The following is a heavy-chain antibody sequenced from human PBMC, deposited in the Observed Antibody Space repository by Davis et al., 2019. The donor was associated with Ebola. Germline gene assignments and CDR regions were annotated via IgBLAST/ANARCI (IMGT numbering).Heavy chain of an antibody. Sequence: ASVKVSCKASGYTFTGYYMHWVRQAPGQGLEWMGWINPNSGGTNYAQKFQGRVTMARDTSISTAYMELSRLRSEDTAVYYCASAGYSYGTNWFDPWGQGTLVTVSS. CDR2: INPNSGGT. D-gene: IGHD5-18*01. V-gene: IGHV1-2*02. J-gene: IGHJ5*02. CDR1: GYTFTGYY. CDR3: ASAGYSYGTNWFDP.